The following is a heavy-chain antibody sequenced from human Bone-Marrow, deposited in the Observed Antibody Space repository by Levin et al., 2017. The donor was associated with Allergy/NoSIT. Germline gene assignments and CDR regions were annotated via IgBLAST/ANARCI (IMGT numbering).Heavy chain of an antibody. J-gene: IGHJ4*02. CDR1: GFSFSIHS. CDR3: ARGSKGGDDYDDFFDF. CDR2: ISSSGRAI. D-gene: IGHD4-17*01. Sequence: GESLKISCAASGFSFSIHSMNWVRQAPGKGLEWFSYISSSGRAIYYADSVKGRFTISRDNAKNSLYLQMHTLRDEDTAVYYCARGSKGGDDYDDFFDFWGQGTLVTVSS. V-gene: IGHV3-48*02.